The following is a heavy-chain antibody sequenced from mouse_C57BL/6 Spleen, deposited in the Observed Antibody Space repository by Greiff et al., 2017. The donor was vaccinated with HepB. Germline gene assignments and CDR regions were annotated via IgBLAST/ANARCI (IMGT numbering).Heavy chain of an antibody. CDR3: ARDVLRSRYAMDY. J-gene: IGHJ4*01. V-gene: IGHV1-50*01. Sequence: VQLQQPGAELVKPGASVKLSCKASGYTFTSYWMTWVKQSPGQGLEWIGEIGPSDSYTNYNQKFKGTATLTVDTSSSTAYLQHSSLTSGDSAVYDCARDVLRSRYAMDYWGQGTSVTVSS. CDR2: IGPSDSYT. CDR1: GYTFTSYW.